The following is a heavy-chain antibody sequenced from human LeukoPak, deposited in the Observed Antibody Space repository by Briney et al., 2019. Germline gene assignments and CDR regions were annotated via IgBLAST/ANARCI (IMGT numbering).Heavy chain of an antibody. CDR3: ARDGRGGHNDF. CDR1: GFTFSSYW. Sequence: SGGSLRLSCAASGFTFSSYWMSWVRQAPGKGLEWVANIKQDGNEKDYVDSVKGRFTISRDNAKNSLFLQMDGLRVDDTAVYFCARDGRGGHNDFWGQGTLITVSS. CDR2: IKQDGNEK. V-gene: IGHV3-7*01. D-gene: IGHD4-23*01. J-gene: IGHJ4*02.